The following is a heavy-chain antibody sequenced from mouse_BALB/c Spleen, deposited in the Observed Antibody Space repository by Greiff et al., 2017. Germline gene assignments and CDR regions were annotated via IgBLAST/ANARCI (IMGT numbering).Heavy chain of an antibody. Sequence: EVQVVESGGGLVQPGGSRKLSCAASGFTFSSFGMHWVRQAPEKGLEWVAYISSGSSTIYYADTVKGRVTISRDNPKNTLFLQMTSLRSEDTAMYYCARSGKDGNYVFAYWGQGTLVTVSA. D-gene: IGHD2-1*01. CDR3: ARSGKDGNYVFAY. J-gene: IGHJ3*01. V-gene: IGHV5-17*02. CDR2: ISSGSSTI. CDR1: GFTFSSFG.